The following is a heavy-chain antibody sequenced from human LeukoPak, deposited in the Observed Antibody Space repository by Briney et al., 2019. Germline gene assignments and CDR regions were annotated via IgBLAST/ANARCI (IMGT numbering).Heavy chain of an antibody. D-gene: IGHD1-7*01. CDR1: GYTFTGYY. CDR3: ARARDNWNYPEVDY. J-gene: IGHJ4*02. Sequence: ASVKVSCKASGYTFTGYYMHWVRQAPGQGLEWMGWINPNSGGTNYAQKFQGRVTMTRDTSISTAYMELSRMRSDDTAVYYCARARDNWNYPEVDYWGQGTLVTVSS. CDR2: INPNSGGT. V-gene: IGHV1-2*02.